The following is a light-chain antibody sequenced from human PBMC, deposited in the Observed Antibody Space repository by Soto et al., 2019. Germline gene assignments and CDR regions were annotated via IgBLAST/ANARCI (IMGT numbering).Light chain of an antibody. V-gene: IGLV1-40*01. Sequence: QSVLTQPPSLSVAPGQRGTISCTRSSSNIGAGYDVHWYQQLPGTAPKVLIYGNSNRPSGVPDRFSGSKSGTSASLAITGLQAEDEADYYCQSYDSSLSGYVFGTGTKVTVL. CDR1: SSNIGAGYD. J-gene: IGLJ1*01. CDR2: GNS. CDR3: QSYDSSLSGYV.